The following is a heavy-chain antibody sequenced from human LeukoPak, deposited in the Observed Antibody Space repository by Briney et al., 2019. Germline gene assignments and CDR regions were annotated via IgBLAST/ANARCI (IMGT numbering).Heavy chain of an antibody. Sequence: GGSLRLSCAASGFTFSSYAMHWVRQAPGKGLEYVSAISSNGGSTYYANSVKGRFTISRDNAKNSLYLQMNSLRAEDTVLYYCARVSDISVAAYFDYWGQGTLVTVSS. CDR3: ARVSDISVAAYFDY. CDR1: GFTFSSYA. J-gene: IGHJ4*02. D-gene: IGHD6-19*01. V-gene: IGHV3-64*01. CDR2: ISSNGGST.